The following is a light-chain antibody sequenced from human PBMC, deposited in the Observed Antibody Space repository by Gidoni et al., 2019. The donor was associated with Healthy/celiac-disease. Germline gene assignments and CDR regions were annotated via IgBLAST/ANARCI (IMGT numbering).Light chain of an antibody. Sequence: DIQMTQSPSSLSASVGDRVTITCRASQSISSYLNWYQQKPGKAPKLLIYAASSLQSGVPSRFSGSGSGTDFTLTISSLQPEDFATYYCQQSYSTPRCTFGQXTKVEIK. CDR1: QSISSY. V-gene: IGKV1-39*01. CDR3: QQSYSTPRCT. CDR2: AAS. J-gene: IGKJ1*01.